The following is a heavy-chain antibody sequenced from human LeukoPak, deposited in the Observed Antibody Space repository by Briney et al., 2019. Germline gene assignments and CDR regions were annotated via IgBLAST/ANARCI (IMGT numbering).Heavy chain of an antibody. J-gene: IGHJ4*02. CDR2: IIPILGIA. CDR3: AREDSSGYYSDC. CDR1: GGTFSSYT. V-gene: IGHV1-69*04. D-gene: IGHD3-22*01. Sequence: SSVKVSCKASGGTFSSYTISWVRQAPGQGLEWVGRIIPILGIANYAQKFQGRVTITADKSTSTAYMELSSLRSEDTAVYYCAREDSSGYYSDCWGQGTLVTVSS.